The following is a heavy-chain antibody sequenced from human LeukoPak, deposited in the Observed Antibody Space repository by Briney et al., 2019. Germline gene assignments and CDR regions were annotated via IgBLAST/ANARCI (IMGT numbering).Heavy chain of an antibody. CDR3: ARAREQQLFRP. Sequence: SETLSLTCTVSGGSISSYYWSWIRQPPGKGLEWIGYIYYSGSTNYNPSLKSRVTISVDTSKNQFSLKLSSVTAADTAVYYCARAREQQLFRPWGQGTLVTVS. CDR2: IYYSGST. CDR1: GGSISSYY. V-gene: IGHV4-59*01. J-gene: IGHJ4*02. D-gene: IGHD6-13*01.